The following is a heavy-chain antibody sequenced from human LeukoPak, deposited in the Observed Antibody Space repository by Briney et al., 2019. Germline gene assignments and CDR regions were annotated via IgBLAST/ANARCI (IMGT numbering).Heavy chain of an antibody. J-gene: IGHJ4*02. CDR2: IYYSGST. CDR3: ARTYYYDSSGYCCFDY. V-gene: IGHV4-59*06. D-gene: IGHD3-22*01. CDR1: GGSISSYY. Sequence: SEPLSLTCTVSGGSISSYYWSWIRKHPGKGLEWIGYIYYSGSTYYNPPLKSRVTISVDTSKNQFSLKLSSVTAADTAVYYCARTYYYDSSGYCCFDYWGQGTLVTVSS.